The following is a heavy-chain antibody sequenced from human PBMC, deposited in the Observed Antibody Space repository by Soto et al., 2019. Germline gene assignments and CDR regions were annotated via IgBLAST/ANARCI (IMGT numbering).Heavy chain of an antibody. CDR1: GGSISSYY. CDR3: ARRYGYYFDY. V-gene: IGHV4-59*08. D-gene: IGHD4-17*01. CDR2: IYYSGST. J-gene: IGHJ4*02. Sequence: QVQLQESGPGLVKPSETLSLTCTVSGGSISSYYWSWIRQPPGKGLEWIGYIYYSGSTNYNPSLMSRVTISVATSKNQLSLKLSSVTAADTAVYYCARRYGYYFDYWGQGTLVTVSS.